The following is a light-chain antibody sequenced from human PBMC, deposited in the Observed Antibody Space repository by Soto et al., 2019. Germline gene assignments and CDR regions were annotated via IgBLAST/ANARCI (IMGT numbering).Light chain of an antibody. V-gene: IGLV3-1*01. J-gene: IGLJ2*01. CDR3: QAWDSRSYVV. Sequence: SYELTQPPSASVSPGQTAIITCSGDKLGNKYACWYQQKPGQSPVLVIYQDNKRPSGIPERFSGSNSGNTATLTISGTQAMDEADYYCQAWDSRSYVVFGGGTKVTVL. CDR2: QDN. CDR1: KLGNKY.